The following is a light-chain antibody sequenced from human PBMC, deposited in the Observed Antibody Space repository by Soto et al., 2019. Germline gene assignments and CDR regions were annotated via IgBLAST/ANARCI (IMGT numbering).Light chain of an antibody. CDR1: RSLVHSDGNTY. V-gene: IGKV2-24*01. CDR3: RQSSYFPHT. J-gene: IGKJ4*01. Sequence: DVVVTQTPRSAPVTLGQPASISCKTSRSLVHSDGNTYLNWLQQRPGQPPRLLIYKISTRLSGVPDSFSGSGAETDFTLRISRVEAEDVGLYYCRQSSYFPHTFGGGTKLEIE. CDR2: KIS.